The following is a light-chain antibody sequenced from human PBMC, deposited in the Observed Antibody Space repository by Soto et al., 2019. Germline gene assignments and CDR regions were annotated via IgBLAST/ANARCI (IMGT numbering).Light chain of an antibody. CDR1: SSSIGNYY. Sequence: SVLTQPPSVSAAPRQKVTISCSGSSSSIGNYYVSWYQQFPGTAPKLLIYDNNKRPSGIPDRFSGSRSGTSATLDITGLQTGDEADYYCGTWDSSLSAVVFGGGTKLTVL. J-gene: IGLJ3*02. V-gene: IGLV1-51*01. CDR2: DNN. CDR3: GTWDSSLSAVV.